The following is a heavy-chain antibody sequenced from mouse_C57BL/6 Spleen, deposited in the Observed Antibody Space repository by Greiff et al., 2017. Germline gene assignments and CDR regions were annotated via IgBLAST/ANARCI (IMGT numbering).Heavy chain of an antibody. Sequence: EVKLMESGGGLVKPGGSLKLSCAASGFTFSSYAMSWVRQTPEKRLEWVATISDGGSYTYYPDNVKGRFTISRDNAKNNLYLQMSHRKSEDTAMYYCARERGTVFDYWGQGTTLTVSS. V-gene: IGHV5-4*01. CDR3: ARERGTVFDY. J-gene: IGHJ2*01. CDR1: GFTFSSYA. CDR2: ISDGGSYT. D-gene: IGHD1-1*01.